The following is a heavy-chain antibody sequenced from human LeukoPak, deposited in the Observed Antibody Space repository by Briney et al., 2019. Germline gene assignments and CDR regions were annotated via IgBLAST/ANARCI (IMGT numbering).Heavy chain of an antibody. CDR3: AREKLRFLEGAFDI. J-gene: IGHJ3*02. CDR2: IYYSGST. Sequence: KPSETLSLTCTVSGGSISSYYWSWIRQPPGKGLDWIGYIYYSGSTNYNPSLKSRVTISVDTSKNQFSLKLSSVTAADTAVYYCAREKLRFLEGAFDIWGQGTMVTVSS. D-gene: IGHD3-3*01. CDR1: GGSISSYY. V-gene: IGHV4-59*01.